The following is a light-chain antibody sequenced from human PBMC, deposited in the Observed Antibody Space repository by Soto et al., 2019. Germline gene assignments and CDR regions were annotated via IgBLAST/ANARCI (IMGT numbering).Light chain of an antibody. Sequence: EIVMTQSPATLSVSPGERATLSCRASQSVSSSYLAWYQQKPGQAPRLLIYGASSRATGIPDKFSGSGSGTDFTLTISTLEPEDFAVYYCQQYGSSSITFGPGTRLEIK. CDR2: GAS. CDR1: QSVSSSY. CDR3: QQYGSSSIT. J-gene: IGKJ5*01. V-gene: IGKV3-20*01.